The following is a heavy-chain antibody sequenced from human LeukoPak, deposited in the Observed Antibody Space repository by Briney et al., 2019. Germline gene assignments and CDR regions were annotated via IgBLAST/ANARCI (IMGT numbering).Heavy chain of an antibody. Sequence: GGSLRLSCAASGFTFSSYSMNWVRQAPGKGLEWVSSISSSSSYIYYADSVKGRFTISRDNAKNSLYLQMNSLRAEDTAVYYCARDPSDTAMADYWGQGTLVTVSS. V-gene: IGHV3-21*01. CDR1: GFTFSSYS. D-gene: IGHD5-18*01. J-gene: IGHJ4*02. CDR2: ISSSSSYI. CDR3: ARDPSDTAMADY.